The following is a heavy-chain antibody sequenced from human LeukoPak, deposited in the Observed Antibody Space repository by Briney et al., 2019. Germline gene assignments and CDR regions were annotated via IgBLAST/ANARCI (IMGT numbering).Heavy chain of an antibody. D-gene: IGHD5-12*01. CDR2: ISGSGGST. Sequence: GWSLRLSCAASGFTFSSYAMSWVRQAPGKGLEWVSAISGSGGSTYYAASVKGRFTISRDNSKNTLYLQMNSLRAEDTAVYYCAKGPSDIVVSYYGMDVWGQGTTVTVSS. V-gene: IGHV3-23*01. CDR1: GFTFSSYA. CDR3: AKGPSDIVVSYYGMDV. J-gene: IGHJ6*02.